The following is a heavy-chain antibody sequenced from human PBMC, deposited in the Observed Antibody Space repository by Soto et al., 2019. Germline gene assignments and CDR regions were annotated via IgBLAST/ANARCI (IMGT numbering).Heavy chain of an antibody. CDR2: ISYDGSNK. D-gene: IGHD3-22*01. V-gene: IGHV3-30*18. CDR3: AKEKDYYDSSGYYCDY. CDR1: GYTFSSYG. Sequence: GSLRLSCAASGYTFSSYGMHWVRQAPGKGLEWVAVISYDGSNKYYADSVKGRFTISRDNSKNTLYLQMNSLRAEDTAVYYCAKEKDYYDSSGYYCDYWGQGTLVTVSS. J-gene: IGHJ4*02.